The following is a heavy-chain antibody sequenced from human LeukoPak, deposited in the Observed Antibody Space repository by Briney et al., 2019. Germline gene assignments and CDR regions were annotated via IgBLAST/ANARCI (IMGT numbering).Heavy chain of an antibody. CDR1: GFMFSSNW. CDR3: AKEGRSLQTY. CDR2: IKEDGTET. J-gene: IGHJ4*02. Sequence: GGSLRLSCAASGFMFSSNWMSWVRLAPGKGPEWVANIKEDGTETYYVDSVKGRFTISRDNAKNSLYLQMNSLRVEDTAVYYCAKEGRSLQTYWGQGTLVTVSS. V-gene: IGHV3-7*03. D-gene: IGHD5-24*01.